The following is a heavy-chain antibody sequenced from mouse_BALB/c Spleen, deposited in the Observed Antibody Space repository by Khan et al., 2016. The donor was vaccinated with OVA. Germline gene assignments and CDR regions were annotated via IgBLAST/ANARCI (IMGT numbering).Heavy chain of an antibody. CDR2: ISSGGSYT. J-gene: IGHJ3*01. Sequence: EVELVESGGDLVMPAGSLQLSCSVSGFTFSNYAISWVRQPPAKRLEWVATISSGGSYTSYSDTVQGRFTISRDNANNTPYFQMSSLRSEHTAIYNCARELFTTVVATPFAYWGQGTLVTVSA. CDR3: ARELFTTVVATPFAY. V-gene: IGHV5-9-3*01. CDR1: GFTFSNYA. D-gene: IGHD1-1*01.